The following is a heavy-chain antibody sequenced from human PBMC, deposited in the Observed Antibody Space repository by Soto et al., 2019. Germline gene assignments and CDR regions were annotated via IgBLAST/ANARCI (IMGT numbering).Heavy chain of an antibody. D-gene: IGHD3-10*01. CDR2: IYYSGST. Sequence: TLSLTCTVSGGSISSSSYYWGWIRQPPGKGLEWIGSIYYSGSTYYNPSLKSRVTISVDTSKNQFSLKLSSVTAADTAVYYCARLVQRSLDYWGQGTLVTVSS. V-gene: IGHV4-39*01. J-gene: IGHJ4*02. CDR3: ARLVQRSLDY. CDR1: GGSISSSSYY.